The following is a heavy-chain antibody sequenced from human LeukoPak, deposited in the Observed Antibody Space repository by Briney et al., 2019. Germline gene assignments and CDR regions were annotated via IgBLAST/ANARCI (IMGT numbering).Heavy chain of an antibody. J-gene: IGHJ3*02. CDR2: ISGGGDST. CDR1: GFTFSNYA. Sequence: PGGSLRLSCAASGFTFSNYAMNWVRQAPGRGLEWVSIISGGGDSTYYADSVKGRFTISRDNSRNTLYLQMNSLRAEDTAVYFCAKARSLCRDAFDIWGQGTMVTVSS. CDR3: AKARSLCRDAFDI. V-gene: IGHV3-23*01.